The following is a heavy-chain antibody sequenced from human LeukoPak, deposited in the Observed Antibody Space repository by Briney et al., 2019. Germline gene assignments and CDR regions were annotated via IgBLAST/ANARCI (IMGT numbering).Heavy chain of an antibody. D-gene: IGHD1-26*01. CDR3: ARDWTSGSYDY. J-gene: IGHJ4*02. Sequence: GGSLRLSCAASGFTVSSNYMSWVRQAPGKGLEWVSVIYSGGSTYYADSVKGRFTISRDNSKNTPYLQMNSLRAEDTAVYYCARDWTSGSYDYWGQGTLVTVSS. V-gene: IGHV3-66*01. CDR1: GFTVSSNY. CDR2: IYSGGST.